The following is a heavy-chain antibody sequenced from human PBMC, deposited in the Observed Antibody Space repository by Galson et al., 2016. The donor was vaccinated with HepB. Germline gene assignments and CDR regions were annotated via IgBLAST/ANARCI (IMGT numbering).Heavy chain of an antibody. CDR1: GFSISSYS. D-gene: IGHD3-9*01. J-gene: IGHJ4*02. Sequence: SLRLSCAASGFSISSYSMNWVRQAPGKGLEWVSYISTGSTTIYYADSVKGRFTISRNNAKNSLYLQMNRLRDEDTAVHYCARDNYDILTGYGPCEHWGQGTRVTVSS. V-gene: IGHV3-48*02. CDR2: ISTGSTTI. CDR3: ARDNYDILTGYGPCEH.